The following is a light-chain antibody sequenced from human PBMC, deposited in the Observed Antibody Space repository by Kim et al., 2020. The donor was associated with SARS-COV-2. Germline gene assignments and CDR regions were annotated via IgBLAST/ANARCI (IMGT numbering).Light chain of an antibody. CDR3: CSYAGSHSWV. Sequence: QSALTQPRSVSGSPGQSVTISCTGTSNDVGGYDYVSWYQQHPGRAPKLMIYDVSQRPSGVPDRFSGSKSGKTASLTISGLQAEDEADYYCCSYAGSHSWVFGGGTQLTVL. J-gene: IGLJ3*02. V-gene: IGLV2-11*01. CDR2: DVS. CDR1: SNDVGGYDY.